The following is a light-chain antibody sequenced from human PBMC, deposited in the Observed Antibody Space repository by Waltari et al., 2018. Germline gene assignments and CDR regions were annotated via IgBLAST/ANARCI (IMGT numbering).Light chain of an antibody. CDR2: SNN. CDR1: RSNIGSNT. CDR3: AAWDDSLNGWV. V-gene: IGLV1-44*01. J-gene: IGLJ3*02. Sequence: QSVLTQPPSASGTPGQRVTISCSGSRSNIGSNTLNWYQQHPGTAPKPLIYSNNQRPPGVPDRFSGSKSGTSASLAISGLQSEDEADYYCAAWDDSLNGWVFGGGTKLTVL.